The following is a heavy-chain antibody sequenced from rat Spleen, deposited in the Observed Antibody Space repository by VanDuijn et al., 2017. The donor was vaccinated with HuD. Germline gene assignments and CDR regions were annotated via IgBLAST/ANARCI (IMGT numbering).Heavy chain of an antibody. J-gene: IGHJ1*01. CDR1: GFTFKNYW. CDR3: SGSRFPWYLDF. Sequence: EVQLVESGGGLVQPGRSLKLSCVASGFTFKNYWMTWIRQAPGKGLEWVASVHHTGGVTYYPDSVKGRFTISRDNAQNTLYLQMNSLKSGDAASYYCSGSRFPWYLDFWGPGTMVTVSS. V-gene: IGHV5-31*01. CDR2: VHHTGGVT.